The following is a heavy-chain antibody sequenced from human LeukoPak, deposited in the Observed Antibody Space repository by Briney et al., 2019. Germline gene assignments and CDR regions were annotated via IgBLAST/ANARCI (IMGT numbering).Heavy chain of an antibody. Sequence: GASVKVSCKASGYTFTSYDINWVRQATGQGLEWMGWMNPNSGNTGYAQKFQGRVTMTRNTSISTAYMELSSLRSEDAAVCYCARGLRVNRFWFDPWGQGTLVTVSS. CDR1: GYTFTSYD. V-gene: IGHV1-8*01. CDR3: ARGLRVNRFWFDP. J-gene: IGHJ5*02. CDR2: MNPNSGNT. D-gene: IGHD5-12*01.